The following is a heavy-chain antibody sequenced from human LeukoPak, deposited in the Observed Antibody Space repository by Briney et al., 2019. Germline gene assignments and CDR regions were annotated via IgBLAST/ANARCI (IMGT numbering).Heavy chain of an antibody. Sequence: SETLSLTCTVSGGSISSYYWSRIRQPPGKGLEWIGEINHSGSTNYNPSLKSRVTISVDTSKNQFSLKLSSVTAADTAVYYCARARTGAVAGIDAFDIWGQGTMVTVSS. D-gene: IGHD6-19*01. J-gene: IGHJ3*02. CDR3: ARARTGAVAGIDAFDI. CDR1: GGSISSYY. CDR2: INHSGST. V-gene: IGHV4-34*01.